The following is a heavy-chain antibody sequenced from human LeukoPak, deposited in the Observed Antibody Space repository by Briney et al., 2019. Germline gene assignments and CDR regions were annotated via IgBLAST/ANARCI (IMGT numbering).Heavy chain of an antibody. CDR1: GGSFSGYY. V-gene: IGHV4-34*01. CDR2: INHSGST. Sequence: PSETLSLTCAVYGGSFSGYYWSWIRQPPGKGLEWIGEINHSGSTNYNPSLKSRVTISVDTSKNQFSLKLSSVTAADTAVYYCASRSILTGYWLYYYYYGMDVWGQGTTVTVSS. D-gene: IGHD3-9*01. CDR3: ASRSILTGYWLYYYYYGMDV. J-gene: IGHJ6*02.